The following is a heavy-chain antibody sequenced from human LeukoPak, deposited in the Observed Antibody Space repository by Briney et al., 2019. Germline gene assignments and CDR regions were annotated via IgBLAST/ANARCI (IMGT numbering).Heavy chain of an antibody. CDR1: GFTFDDYG. D-gene: IGHD6-13*01. V-gene: IGHV3-9*01. Sequence: GRSLRLSCVVSGFTFDDYGMHWVRQAPGKGLEWVSGISWNSGSIGYADSVKGRFTISRDNAKNSLYLQMNSLRAEDTALYYCAKSGDYELAAAEVDPWGQGTLVTVSS. CDR3: AKSGDYELAAAEVDP. CDR2: ISWNSGSI. J-gene: IGHJ5*02.